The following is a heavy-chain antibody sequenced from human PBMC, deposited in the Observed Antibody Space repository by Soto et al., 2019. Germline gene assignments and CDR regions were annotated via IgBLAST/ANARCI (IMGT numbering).Heavy chain of an antibody. Sequence: EVQLVESGGGLVQPGGSLRLSCAASGFTVSSNYMNWVRQAPGKGLEWVSLIYSGGSTYYADSVKGRFTISRDNSKNTLYLQMNSLRAEDTAVYYCAREDPRDGCNPGHFDYWGQGALVTVSS. CDR1: GFTVSSNY. D-gene: IGHD6-19*01. CDR3: AREDPRDGCNPGHFDY. CDR2: IYSGGST. J-gene: IGHJ4*02. V-gene: IGHV3-66*01.